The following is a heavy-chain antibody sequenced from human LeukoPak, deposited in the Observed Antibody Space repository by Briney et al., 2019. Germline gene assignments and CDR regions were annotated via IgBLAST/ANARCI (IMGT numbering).Heavy chain of an antibody. V-gene: IGHV3-30*18. CDR1: GFPFSNYG. D-gene: IGHD5-24*01. CDR3: AKDRGREGDY. J-gene: IGHJ4*02. CDR2: ISADGIDK. Sequence: GGSLRLSCAASGFPFSNYGMHWVRQAPGKGLEWVAVISADGIDKYYADSVKGRFTISRDNSKNTLYLQMSSLRSEDTAVYYCAKDRGREGDYWGKGNLVTVSS.